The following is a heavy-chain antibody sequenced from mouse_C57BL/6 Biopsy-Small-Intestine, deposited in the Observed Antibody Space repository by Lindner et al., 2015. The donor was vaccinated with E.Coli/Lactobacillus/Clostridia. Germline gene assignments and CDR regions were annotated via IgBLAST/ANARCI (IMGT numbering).Heavy chain of an antibody. CDR2: ISSGSSTI. CDR3: ASPMVTGSFDV. J-gene: IGHJ1*03. CDR1: GFTFSDYG. D-gene: IGHD2-2*01. V-gene: IGHV5-17*01. Sequence: VQLQESGGGLVKPGGSLKLSCAASGFTFSDYGMHWVRQAPEKGLEWVAYISSGSSTIYYADTVKGRFTISRDNAKNTLFLQMTSLRSEDMAMYYCASPMVTGSFDVWGTGTTVTVSS.